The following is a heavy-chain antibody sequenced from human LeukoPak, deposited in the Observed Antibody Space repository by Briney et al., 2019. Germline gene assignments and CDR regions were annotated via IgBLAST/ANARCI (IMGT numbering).Heavy chain of an antibody. D-gene: IGHD3-9*01. Sequence: SETLSLTCTVPGGSISSYYWSWIRQPPGKGLEWIGYIYYSGSTNYNPSLKSRVTISVDTSKNQFSLKLSSVTAADTAVYYCAREFYDILTGYYPEGAFDIWGQGTMVTVSS. CDR2: IYYSGST. V-gene: IGHV4-59*01. CDR1: GGSISSYY. CDR3: AREFYDILTGYYPEGAFDI. J-gene: IGHJ3*02.